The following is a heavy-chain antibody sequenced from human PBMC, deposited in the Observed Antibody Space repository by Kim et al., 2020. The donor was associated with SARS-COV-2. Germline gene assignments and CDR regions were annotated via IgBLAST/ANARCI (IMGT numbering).Heavy chain of an antibody. D-gene: IGHD3-10*01. CDR3: AKTTYGSGSYSPIDP. J-gene: IGHJ5*02. Sequence: PSLKSRVTISVDTSKNQFSLKLSSVTAADTAVYYCAKTTYGSGSYSPIDPWGQGTLVTVSS. V-gene: IGHV4-39*01.